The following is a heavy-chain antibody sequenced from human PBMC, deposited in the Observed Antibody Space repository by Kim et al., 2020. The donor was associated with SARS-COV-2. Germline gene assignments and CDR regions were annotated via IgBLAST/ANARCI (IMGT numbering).Heavy chain of an antibody. V-gene: IGHV3-74*01. J-gene: IGHJ6*02. Sequence: GGSLRLSCAASGFSVSNYWINWVRHAPGKGLVWVSRISSDGRYTHYADSVKGRFTLSRDNAENTLFLQMNSLRAEDTAVYYCARGRFSSGFDVWGQGTPVTVSS. CDR2: ISSDGRYT. CDR1: GFSVSNYW. D-gene: IGHD2-2*01. CDR3: ARGRFSSGFDV.